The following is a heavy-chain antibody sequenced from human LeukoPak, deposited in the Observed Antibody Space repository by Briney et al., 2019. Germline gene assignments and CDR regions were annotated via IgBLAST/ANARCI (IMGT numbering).Heavy chain of an antibody. CDR3: ARAALRALRHFDWYLIRDAFDI. Sequence: ASVKVSCKASGNTFTGYYMHWVRQAPGQGLEWMGWINPDSGGTNYAEKFQGRVTMTRDTSISTAYMELSRLRSDDTAVYYCARAALRALRHFDWYLIRDAFDIWGQGTMVTVSS. CDR2: INPDSGGT. V-gene: IGHV1-2*02. CDR1: GNTFTGYY. D-gene: IGHD3-9*01. J-gene: IGHJ3*02.